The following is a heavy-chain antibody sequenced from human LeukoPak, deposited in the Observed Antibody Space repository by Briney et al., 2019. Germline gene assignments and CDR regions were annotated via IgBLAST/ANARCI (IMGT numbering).Heavy chain of an antibody. CDR3: ARARGRAAAGPFYY. J-gene: IGHJ4*02. CDR2: IYYSGST. CDR1: GGSISSYY. D-gene: IGHD6-13*01. Sequence: SETLSLTCTVSGGSISSYYWSWIRQPPGKGLGWIGYIYYSGSTNYNPSLKSRVTISVDTSKNQFSLKLSSVTAADTAVYYCARARGRAAAGPFYYWGQGTLVTVSS. V-gene: IGHV4-59*01.